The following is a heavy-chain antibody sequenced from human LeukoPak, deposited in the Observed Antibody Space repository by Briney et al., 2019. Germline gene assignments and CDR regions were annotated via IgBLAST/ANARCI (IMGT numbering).Heavy chain of an antibody. Sequence: ASVKVSCKVSGYTLTDLSIHWVRQAPGKGLEWMGGFDPEDGETIYAQKFQGRVTMTEDTSTDTAYMELSSLRSEDTAVYYCATTDGYDSSGFWNYWGQGTLVTVSS. CDR2: FDPEDGET. V-gene: IGHV1-24*01. CDR3: ATTDGYDSSGFWNY. J-gene: IGHJ4*02. D-gene: IGHD3-22*01. CDR1: GYTLTDLS.